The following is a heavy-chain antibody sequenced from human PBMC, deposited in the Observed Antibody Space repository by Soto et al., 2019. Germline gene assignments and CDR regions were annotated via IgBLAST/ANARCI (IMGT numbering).Heavy chain of an antibody. J-gene: IGHJ5*02. Sequence: SETLSLTCGAYGGSFRNYYWIWVRQPPGKGLEWIGEVNHSGEATYYPSLQSRITISFDTSNNQCSLRMTSVTAADTAMYICTRGERFARSWFAPGGHGTQVTVSS. D-gene: IGHD3-10*01. CDR3: TRGERFARSWFAP. V-gene: IGHV4-34*01. CDR1: GGSFRNYY. CDR2: VNHSGEA.